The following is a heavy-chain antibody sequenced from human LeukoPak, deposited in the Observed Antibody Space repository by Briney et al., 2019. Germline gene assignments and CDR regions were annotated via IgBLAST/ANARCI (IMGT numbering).Heavy chain of an antibody. D-gene: IGHD2-21*02. CDR1: GYTFTSYG. CDR3: ARDEHIVVVTAVAFDI. Sequence: ASVKVSCKASGYTFTSYGISWVRQAPGQGLEWMGWISAYNGNTNYAQKLQGRVTMTTDTSTSTAYMELRSLRSDDTAVYYCARDEHIVVVTAVAFDIWGQGTMVTVSS. J-gene: IGHJ3*02. V-gene: IGHV1-18*01. CDR2: ISAYNGNT.